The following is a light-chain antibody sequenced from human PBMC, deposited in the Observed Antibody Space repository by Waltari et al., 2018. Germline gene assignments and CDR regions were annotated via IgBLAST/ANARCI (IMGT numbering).Light chain of an antibody. Sequence: SYELTQSPSVSVSPGQTATITCSGDALPKKYAYWYQQKSGQAPVLVIYKDTKRPSGFPEKFAGSSQGTMATLTISGAQVEDEGDYYCYSAEISGKLWAFGGGTKLTVL. CDR3: YSAEISGKLWA. J-gene: IGLJ3*02. V-gene: IGLV3-10*01. CDR2: KDT. CDR1: ALPKKY.